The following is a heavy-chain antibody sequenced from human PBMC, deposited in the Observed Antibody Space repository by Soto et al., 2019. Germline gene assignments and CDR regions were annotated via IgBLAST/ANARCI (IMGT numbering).Heavy chain of an antibody. J-gene: IGHJ4*02. CDR1: GFTFTTYA. D-gene: IGHD1-26*01. Sequence: QVQLVESGGGVVQPGRSLRLSCAASGFTFTTYAMHWVRQAPGKGLEWVAVISYDGFNKYYADSVKGRFTISRDNSKNTLYLQMNSLRAEETAVYYCAILYDATSENLDYWGQGTLVTVSS. CDR3: AILYDATSENLDY. V-gene: IGHV3-30*03. CDR2: ISYDGFNK.